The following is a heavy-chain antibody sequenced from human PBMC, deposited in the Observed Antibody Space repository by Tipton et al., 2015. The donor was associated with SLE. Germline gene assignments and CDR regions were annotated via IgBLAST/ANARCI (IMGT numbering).Heavy chain of an antibody. V-gene: IGHV4-39*07. Sequence: TLSLTCTVSGGSITNTIYYWGWIRQPPGKGLEWIGTIYYSGSTNYNPSLKSRVTISVDTSKNQFSLKLSSVTAADTAVYYCARDPRGNAFDIWAKGQWSPSLQ. D-gene: IGHD3-10*01. J-gene: IGHJ3*02. CDR3: ARDPRGNAFDI. CDR2: IYYSGST. CDR1: GGSITNTIYY.